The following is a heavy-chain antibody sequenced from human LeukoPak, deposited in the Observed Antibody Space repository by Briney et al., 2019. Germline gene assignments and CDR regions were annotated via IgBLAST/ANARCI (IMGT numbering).Heavy chain of an antibody. J-gene: IGHJ4*02. Sequence: GGSLRLSCAAPGFTFSSYAMHWVRQAPGKGLEYVSAISSNGGSTYYADSVKGRFTISRDNSKNTLYLQMNSLRAEDTAVYYCAKLLYYYDSSQPYWGQGTLVTVSS. CDR2: ISSNGGST. CDR3: AKLLYYYDSSQPY. V-gene: IGHV3-64*04. CDR1: GFTFSSYA. D-gene: IGHD3-22*01.